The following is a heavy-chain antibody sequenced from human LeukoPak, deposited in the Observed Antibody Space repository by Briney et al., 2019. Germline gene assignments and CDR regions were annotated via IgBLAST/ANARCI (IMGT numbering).Heavy chain of an antibody. CDR2: ISADGRDK. J-gene: IGHJ4*02. CDR1: GFSFSDYA. D-gene: IGHD6-13*01. V-gene: IGHV3-30*04. Sequence: PGGSLRLSCVASGFSFSDYAMHWVRQAPGKGLDWVAVISADGRDKYYIDSVRGRFTISRDNSKTTVFLQMNSLEVEDTAVYYCATPLTSKWSSSWYSGHFDYWGQGALVTVPS. CDR3: ATPLTSKWSSSWYSGHFDY.